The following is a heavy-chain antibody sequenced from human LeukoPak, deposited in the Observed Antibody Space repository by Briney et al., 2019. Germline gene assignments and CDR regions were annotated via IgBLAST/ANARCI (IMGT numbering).Heavy chain of an antibody. Sequence: ASVKVSCKASGYTFTSYGISWVRQGPGQGLEWMGWISAYNGNTNYAQKLQGRVTMTTDTSTSTAYMELRSLRSDDTAVYYCARDPARLLELTPGENWFDPWGQGTLVTVSS. CDR1: GYTFTSYG. D-gene: IGHD1-7*01. CDR2: ISAYNGNT. J-gene: IGHJ5*02. CDR3: ARDPARLLELTPGENWFDP. V-gene: IGHV1-18*01.